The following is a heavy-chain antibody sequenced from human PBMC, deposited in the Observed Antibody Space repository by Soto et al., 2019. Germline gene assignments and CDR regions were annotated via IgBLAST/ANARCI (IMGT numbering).Heavy chain of an antibody. CDR3: ARGRDDSADYYYSAMDA. CDR1: GGSFSRYY. Sequence: SGTLSLTCAVYGGSFSRYYWTWIRQPPGEGLEWIGEINHSGSTNYNPSLKSRVTISVDTSKNQFSLKLTSVTAADAAVYYCARGRDDSADYYYSAMDAWGRGTKVTVSS. V-gene: IGHV4-34*01. J-gene: IGHJ6*02. D-gene: IGHD3-22*01. CDR2: INHSGST.